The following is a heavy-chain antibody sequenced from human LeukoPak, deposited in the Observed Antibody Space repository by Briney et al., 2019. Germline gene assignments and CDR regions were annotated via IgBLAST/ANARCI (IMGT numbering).Heavy chain of an antibody. D-gene: IGHD3-3*01. CDR2: IIPIFGTA. J-gene: IGHJ4*02. V-gene: IGHV1-69*13. CDR1: GGTFSSYA. Sequence: SVKVSCKASGGTFSSYAISWVRQAPGQGLEWMGGIIPIFGTANYAQKFQGRVTITADESTSTAYMELSSLRSEDTAVYYCARNGNKYYDFWSGYYTGYFDYWGQGTLVAVSS. CDR3: ARNGNKYYDFWSGYYTGYFDY.